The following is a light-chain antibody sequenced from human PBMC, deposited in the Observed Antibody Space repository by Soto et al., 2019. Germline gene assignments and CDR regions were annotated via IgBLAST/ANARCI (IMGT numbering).Light chain of an antibody. Sequence: DIQMTQSPSSLSASVGDRVTITCQASQDISNYLNWYQQKPGKAPSLLIYDAFTLESGIPSRFSGSGSGTEFTLTISSLQPDDFATYYCQQYNSYWTFGQGTKVDIK. CDR1: QDISNY. J-gene: IGKJ1*01. CDR2: DAF. V-gene: IGKV1-33*01. CDR3: QQYNSYWT.